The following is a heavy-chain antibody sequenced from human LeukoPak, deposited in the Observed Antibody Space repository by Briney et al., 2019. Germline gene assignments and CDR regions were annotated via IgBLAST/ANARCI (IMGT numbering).Heavy chain of an antibody. J-gene: IGHJ5*02. V-gene: IGHV1-2*02. CDR1: GYTFTGYY. CDR3: ARSRSSWDYNWFDP. D-gene: IGHD6-13*01. Sequence: GASVKVSCKASGYTFTGYYMHWVRQAPGQGLEWMGWINPNSGGTNYAQKFQGRVTMTRDTSISTAYMELSRLRSDDTAVYYCARSRSSWDYNWFDPWGQGTLVTVSS. CDR2: INPNSGGT.